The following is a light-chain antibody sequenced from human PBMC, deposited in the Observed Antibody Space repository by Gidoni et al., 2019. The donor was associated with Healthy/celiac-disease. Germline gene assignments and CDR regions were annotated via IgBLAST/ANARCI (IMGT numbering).Light chain of an antibody. CDR2: DAS. CDR1: QSVSSY. V-gene: IGKV3-11*01. CDR3: QQRSNWPPT. J-gene: IGKJ1*01. Sequence: EIVLTQSPATLSLSPGERATLSCRASQSVSSYLAWYQQKPGQAPRLLIYDASNRATGIPARFSGSGSGPDFPLTSSSLEPEDFAVYYCQQRSNWPPTFGQGTKVEIK.